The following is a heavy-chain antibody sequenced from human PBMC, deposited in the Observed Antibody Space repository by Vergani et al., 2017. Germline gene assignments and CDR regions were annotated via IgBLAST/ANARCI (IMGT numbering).Heavy chain of an antibody. D-gene: IGHD4-23*01. J-gene: IGHJ4*02. Sequence: QVQLQQWGAGLLQPSETLSLTCDVSGGSFSGYYWSWIRQPPGKGLEWIGEINHSERTNYNSSLKSRVTISVDTSKNKFSLKLSSVTAADTAVYCCARGQGWFTGVTRRDYFDYWGQGTLVTVSS. CDR2: INHSERT. V-gene: IGHV4-34*01. CDR1: GGSFSGYY. CDR3: ARGQGWFTGVTRRDYFDY.